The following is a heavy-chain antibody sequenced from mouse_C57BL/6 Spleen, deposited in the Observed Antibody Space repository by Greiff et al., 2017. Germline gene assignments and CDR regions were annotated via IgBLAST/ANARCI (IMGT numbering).Heavy chain of an antibody. CDR2: ISRGGDYI. D-gene: IGHD1-1*01. J-gene: IGHJ2*01. Sequence: EVQLVESGAGLVKPGGSLKLSCAASGFTFSSYAMSWVRQTPEKRLEWVAYISRGGDYIYYADTVKGRFTFSIDNARNTLNLQMSSLKSEDTAMYYCTRGGYYGSSYYFDYWGQGTTLTVSS. V-gene: IGHV5-9-1*02. CDR1: GFTFSSYA. CDR3: TRGGYYGSSYYFDY.